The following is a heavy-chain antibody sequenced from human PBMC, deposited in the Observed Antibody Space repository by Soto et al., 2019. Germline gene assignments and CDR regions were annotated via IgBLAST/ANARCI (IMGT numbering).Heavy chain of an antibody. CDR3: ARDAWFGDNWFAP. CDR2: IYYSGT. CDR1: GGPISNYY. D-gene: IGHD3-10*01. J-gene: IGHJ5*02. Sequence: SETLSLTCTVSGGPISNYYWSWFRQPPGKGLEWIGYIYYSGTTYNPSLKSRVTISVETSKNQFSLKLSSVTAADTAVYYCARDAWFGDNWFAPWAQGTLVTVS. V-gene: IGHV4-59*12.